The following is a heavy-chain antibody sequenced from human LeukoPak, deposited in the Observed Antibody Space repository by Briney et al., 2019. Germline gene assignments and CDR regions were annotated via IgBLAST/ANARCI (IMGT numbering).Heavy chain of an antibody. CDR1: GFTFSSYA. D-gene: IGHD5-12*01. V-gene: IGHV3-30*18. CDR2: ISYDGSNK. Sequence: GRSLRLSCAPSGFTFSSYAMHWVRHAPGKGLEWVAIISYDGSNKYYAYSVKGRFTISRDNSKNTLYLQMNSLRAEDTAVYYCAKDKTDIVATFQFDYWGQGTLVTVSS. J-gene: IGHJ4*02. CDR3: AKDKTDIVATFQFDY.